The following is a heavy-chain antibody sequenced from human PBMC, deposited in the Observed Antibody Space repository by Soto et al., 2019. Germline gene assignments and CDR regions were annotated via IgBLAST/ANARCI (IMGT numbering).Heavy chain of an antibody. CDR2: IIPIFGTA. J-gene: IGHJ4*02. V-gene: IGHV1-69*13. CDR1: GGTFSSYA. CDR3: ARIAASYSSSSNFDY. D-gene: IGHD6-6*01. Sequence: GASVKVSCKASGGTFSSYAISWVRQAPLQGLEWMGGIIPIFGTANYAQKFQGRVTITADESTSTAYMELSSLRSEDTAVYYCARIAASYSSSSNFDYWGQGTLVTVSS.